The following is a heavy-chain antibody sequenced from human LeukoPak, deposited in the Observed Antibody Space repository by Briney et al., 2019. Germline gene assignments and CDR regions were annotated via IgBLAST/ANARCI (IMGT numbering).Heavy chain of an antibody. V-gene: IGHV3-30*03. D-gene: IGHD5-24*01. Sequence: TGGSLRLSCAASRFTFSSYGMHWVRQAPGKGLEWVAVISYDGSNKYYADSVKGRFTISRDNSKNTLYLQMNSLRAEDTAVYYCAVGGRWLQLASPFDYWGQGTLVTVSS. CDR2: ISYDGSNK. J-gene: IGHJ4*02. CDR3: AVGGRWLQLASPFDY. CDR1: RFTFSSYG.